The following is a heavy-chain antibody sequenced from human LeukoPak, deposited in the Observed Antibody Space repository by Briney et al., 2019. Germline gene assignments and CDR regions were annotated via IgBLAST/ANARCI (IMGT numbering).Heavy chain of an antibody. Sequence: GSLRLSLAASGFTFSSFWMSWVRQAPGKGLGWVANIKQDGSEKYYVDSVKGRFTISRDNAKNSLYLQMNSLRAEDTAVYYCARHLGLDYMDVWGKGTTVTVSS. CDR3: ARHLGLDYMDV. D-gene: IGHD3-3*02. J-gene: IGHJ6*03. V-gene: IGHV3-7*01. CDR1: GFTFSSFW. CDR2: IKQDGSEK.